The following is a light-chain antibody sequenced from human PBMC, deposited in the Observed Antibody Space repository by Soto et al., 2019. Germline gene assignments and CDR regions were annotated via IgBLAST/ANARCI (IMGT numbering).Light chain of an antibody. Sequence: IVLTQSPGTLSLSPGERYALSWMASQSVSTNLAWYQQKAGQAPRLLIYGASTRATGIPARFSGSGSGTEFTLTISRLEPEDFAVFYCQQSGSSPTWTVGPGTQVDIK. CDR3: QQSGSSPTWT. J-gene: IGKJ1*01. CDR2: GAS. V-gene: IGKV3-20*01. CDR1: QSVSTN.